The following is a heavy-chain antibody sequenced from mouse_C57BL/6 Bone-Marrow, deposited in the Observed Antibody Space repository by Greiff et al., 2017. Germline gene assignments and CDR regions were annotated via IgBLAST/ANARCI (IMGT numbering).Heavy chain of an antibody. J-gene: IGHJ3*01. CDR2: ILPGSGST. CDR1: GYTFTGYW. D-gene: IGHD2-1*01. CDR3: ASQIYSGSYPWFAY. V-gene: IGHV1-9*01. Sequence: QVQLQQSGAELMKPGASVKLSCKATGYTFTGYWIEWVKQRPGHGLEWIGEILPGSGSTNYNEKFKGKATFTADTSSNTAYMQLSSLTTEDSAVYACASQIYSGSYPWFAYWGQGTLVTVSA.